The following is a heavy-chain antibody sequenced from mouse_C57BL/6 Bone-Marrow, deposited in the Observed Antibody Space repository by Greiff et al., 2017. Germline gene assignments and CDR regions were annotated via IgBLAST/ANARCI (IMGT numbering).Heavy chain of an antibody. V-gene: IGHV1-55*01. J-gene: IGHJ2*01. Sequence: VQLQQPGAELVKPGASVKMSCKASGYTFTSYWITWVKQRPVQGLEWIGDIYPGSGSTIYNEKFKSKATLTVDTSSSTAYLQLSSLTSENSAVYYCAGDYDSLDYWGQGTTLTVSS. CDR1: GYTFTSYW. CDR2: IYPGSGST. D-gene: IGHD2-13*01. CDR3: AGDYDSLDY.